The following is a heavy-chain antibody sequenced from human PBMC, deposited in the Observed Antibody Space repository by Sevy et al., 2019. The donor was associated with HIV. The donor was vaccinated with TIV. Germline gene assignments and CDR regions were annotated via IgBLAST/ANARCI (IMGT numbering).Heavy chain of an antibody. V-gene: IGHV3-33*01. J-gene: IGHJ4*02. CDR2: IWHDGSNK. D-gene: IGHD3-22*01. CDR3: ARGGDFNDRSAKRDFDY. CDR1: GFTFSNYG. Sequence: GGSLRLSCAASGFTFSNYGMNWVRQAPGKGLEWVADIWHDGSNKYYADSVKGRFTISRDNSKNTLYLQMNSLRVEDTAVYFCARGGDFNDRSAKRDFDYWGQGTLVTVSS.